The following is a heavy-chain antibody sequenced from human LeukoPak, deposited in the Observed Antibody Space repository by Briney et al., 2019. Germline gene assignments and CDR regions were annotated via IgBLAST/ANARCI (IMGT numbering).Heavy chain of an antibody. D-gene: IGHD3-3*01. CDR3: ARDRAWNYSDY. J-gene: IGHJ4*02. CDR2: ISNDGSRK. V-gene: IGHV3-30*03. Sequence: GGSLRLSCAPSGFTFSRHGMHWVRQAPGKGLEWVAIISNDGSRKYYGHSVEGRFTISRDNSKNTLYLQMDSLRAEDTAVYYCARDRAWNYSDYWGQGTLVTVSS. CDR1: GFTFSRHG.